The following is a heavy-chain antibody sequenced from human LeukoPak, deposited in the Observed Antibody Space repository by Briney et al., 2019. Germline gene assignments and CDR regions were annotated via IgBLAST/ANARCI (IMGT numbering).Heavy chain of an antibody. CDR1: GGTFSSYA. V-gene: IGHV1-69*01. D-gene: IGHD5-12*01. CDR2: IIPIFGTA. CDR3: ARDNEWLRFGGAYD. Sequence: SVKVSCKASGGTFSSYAISWVRQAPGQGLEWMGGIIPIFGTANYAQKFQGRVTITADESTSTAYMELSSLRSEDTAVYYCARDNEWLRFGGAYDWGQGTLVTVSS. J-gene: IGHJ4*02.